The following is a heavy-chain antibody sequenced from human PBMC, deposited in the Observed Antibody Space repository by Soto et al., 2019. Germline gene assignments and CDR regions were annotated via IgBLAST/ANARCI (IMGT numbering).Heavy chain of an antibody. Sequence: GASVKVSCKTSGYTFTGYYIHWVRQAPGQGLEYMGWINPNSGGTNYAQKFQDRVTMTRDTSTNTAHMRRNRLRSDDTAVYYCARDGRDGYNFPFEYWGQGTLVTVSS. D-gene: IGHD5-12*01. CDR1: GYTFTGYY. V-gene: IGHV1-2*02. CDR2: INPNSGGT. CDR3: ARDGRDGYNFPFEY. J-gene: IGHJ4*02.